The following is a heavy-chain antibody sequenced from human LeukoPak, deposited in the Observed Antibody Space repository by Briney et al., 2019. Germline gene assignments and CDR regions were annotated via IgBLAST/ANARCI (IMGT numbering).Heavy chain of an antibody. V-gene: IGHV1-2*02. D-gene: IGHD5-12*01. J-gene: IGHJ4*02. CDR3: VSYSGYDDYVY. CDR1: GYTFTGYY. CDR2: INPNSGGT. Sequence: ASVKVSRKASGYTFTGYYMHWVRQAPGPGREWMGWINPNSGGTNYAQKFQGRVTMTRDTSISTAYMELSRLRSDDTAVYYCVSYSGYDDYVYWGQGTLVTVCS.